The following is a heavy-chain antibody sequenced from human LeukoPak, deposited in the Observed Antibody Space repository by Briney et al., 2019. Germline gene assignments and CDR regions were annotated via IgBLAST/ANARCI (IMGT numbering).Heavy chain of an antibody. V-gene: IGHV1-46*01. D-gene: IGHD3-16*02. CDR3: ATFVIPYYYYGMDV. Sequence: ASVKVSCKASGYTFTSYYMHWVRQAPGQGLEWMGIINPSGGSTSYAQKFQGRVTMTEDTSTDTAYMELSSLRSEDTAVYYCATFVIPYYYYGMDVWGQGTTVTVSS. J-gene: IGHJ6*02. CDR2: INPSGGST. CDR1: GYTFTSYY.